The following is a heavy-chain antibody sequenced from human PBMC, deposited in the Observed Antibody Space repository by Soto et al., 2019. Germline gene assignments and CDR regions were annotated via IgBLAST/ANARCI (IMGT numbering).Heavy chain of an antibody. Sequence: GASVKVSCKASGGTFSSYAISWVRQAPGQGLEWMGGIIPIFGTANYAQKFQGRATITADESTSTAYMELSSLRSEDTAVYYCARGGYDSPHGYYYGMDVWGQGTTVTVSS. J-gene: IGHJ6*02. CDR3: ARGGYDSPHGYYYGMDV. V-gene: IGHV1-69*13. D-gene: IGHD5-12*01. CDR2: IIPIFGTA. CDR1: GGTFSSYA.